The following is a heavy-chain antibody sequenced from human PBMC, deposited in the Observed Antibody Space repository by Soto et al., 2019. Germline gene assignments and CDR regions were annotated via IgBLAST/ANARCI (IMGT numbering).Heavy chain of an antibody. D-gene: IGHD4-4*01. V-gene: IGHV1-69*01. CDR1: GGTFSSYA. Sequence: QVQLVQSGAEVKNPGSSVKVSCKASGGTFSSYAISWVRQAPGQGLEGMGGIIPIFGTANYAQQCQGRVTITAAESTSTAYMELSSLRSEDTAVYYCARTGDVGIYRNYDRYYFDYWGQGTLVTVSS. J-gene: IGHJ4*02. CDR2: IIPIFGTA. CDR3: ARTGDVGIYRNYDRYYFDY.